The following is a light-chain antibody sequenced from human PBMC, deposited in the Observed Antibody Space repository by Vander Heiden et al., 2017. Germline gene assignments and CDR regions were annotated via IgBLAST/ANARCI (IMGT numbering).Light chain of an antibody. Sequence: QSALTQPASVPGSPGQSIPIPCTGTSSDVGGYNYVSWYQRNPGKGPKLMIFDVSNRPSDISNRFSASKSGNTASLTISGLQAEDEADYYCASYTSSTTRVFGGGTKLTVL. CDR2: DVS. J-gene: IGLJ2*01. CDR3: ASYTSSTTRV. CDR1: SSDVGGYNY. V-gene: IGLV2-14*03.